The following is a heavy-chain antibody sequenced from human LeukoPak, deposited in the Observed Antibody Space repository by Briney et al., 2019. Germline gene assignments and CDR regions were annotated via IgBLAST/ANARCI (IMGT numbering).Heavy chain of an antibody. V-gene: IGHV5-51*01. D-gene: IGHD2-15*01. CDR1: GYSFTSYW. CDR3: ARHGPLGARYCSGGSCYEQPNWFDP. CDR2: IYPGDSDT. J-gene: IGHJ5*02. Sequence: GESLKISCKGSGYSFTSYWIGWVRQMPGKGLEWMGIIYPGDSDTRYSPSFQGQVTISADKSISTAYLQWSSLKASDTAMYYCARHGPLGARYCSGGSCYEQPNWFDPWGQGTLVTVSS.